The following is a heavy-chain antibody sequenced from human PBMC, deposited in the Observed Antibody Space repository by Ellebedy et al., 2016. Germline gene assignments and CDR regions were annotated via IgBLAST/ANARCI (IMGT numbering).Heavy chain of an antibody. Sequence: GESLKISXAASGFTFSSYSMNWVRQAPGKGLEWVSPISSSSSYIYYADSVKGRFTISRDNAKNSLYLQMNSLRAEDTAVYYCARDLYYDPAGDDYWGQGTLVTVSS. J-gene: IGHJ4*02. CDR3: ARDLYYDPAGDDY. CDR2: ISSSSSYI. V-gene: IGHV3-21*01. D-gene: IGHD3-3*01. CDR1: GFTFSSYS.